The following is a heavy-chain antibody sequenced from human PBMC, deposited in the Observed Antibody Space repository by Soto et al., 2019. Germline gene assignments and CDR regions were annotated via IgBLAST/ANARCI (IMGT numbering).Heavy chain of an antibody. CDR3: ARQIYDSDTGPNFQYYFDS. CDR1: GYSFAGYW. D-gene: IGHD3-22*01. Sequence: GESLKISCKGSGYSFAGYWITWVRQKPGKGLEWMGRIDPSDSQTYYSPSFRGHVTISVIKSITTVFLQWSSLRASDTAMYYCARQIYDSDTGPNFQYYFDSWGQGTPVTVSS. CDR2: IDPSDSQT. V-gene: IGHV5-10-1*01. J-gene: IGHJ4*02.